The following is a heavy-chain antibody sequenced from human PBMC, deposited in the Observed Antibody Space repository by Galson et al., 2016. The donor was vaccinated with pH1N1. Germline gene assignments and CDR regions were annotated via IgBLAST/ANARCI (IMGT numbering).Heavy chain of an antibody. J-gene: IGHJ5*02. Sequence: SLRLSCAASGFSVSRHWMSWVRQAPGQGLEWVSGIFNDGSTSYADSVKGRFTVSRDSSKNTVYLQMNSLRAEDTAVYYCARDTGAWGQGTLVTVSS. CDR3: ARDTGA. CDR1: GFSVSRHW. D-gene: IGHD7-27*01. V-gene: IGHV3-53*01. CDR2: IFNDGST.